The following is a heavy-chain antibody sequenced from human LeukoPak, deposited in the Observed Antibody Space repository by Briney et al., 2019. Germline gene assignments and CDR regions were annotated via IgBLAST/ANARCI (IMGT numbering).Heavy chain of an antibody. CDR1: GFTFSRYW. CDR2: INSDGSST. J-gene: IGHJ4*02. D-gene: IGHD3-22*01. V-gene: IGHV3-74*01. CDR3: AREAYDSSGYYYGGGFDY. Sequence: GGSLRLSCADSGFTFSRYWMHWVRQAPGKGLVWVSRINSDGSSTSYADSVKGRFTISRDNAKNTLYLQMNSLRAEDTAVYYCAREAYDSSGYYYGGGFDYWGQGTLVTVSS.